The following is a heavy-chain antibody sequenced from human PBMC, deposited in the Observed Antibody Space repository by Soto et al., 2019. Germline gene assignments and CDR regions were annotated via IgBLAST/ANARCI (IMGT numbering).Heavy chain of an antibody. CDR3: ARLNKPGWFDP. Sequence: QLQLQESGPGLVKPSETLSLTCTVSNGSIISSNYYWAWIRQPPEKGLEWIATIYYSGSTYYSPSLKSRVTISVDTSKNQFSLRLASVTAADTAVYYCARLNKPGWFDPWGQGTLVTVSS. CDR2: IYYSGST. V-gene: IGHV4-39*01. CDR1: NGSIISSNYY. J-gene: IGHJ5*02.